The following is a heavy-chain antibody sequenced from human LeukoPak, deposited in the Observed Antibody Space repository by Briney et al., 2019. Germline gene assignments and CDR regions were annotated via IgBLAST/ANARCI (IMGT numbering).Heavy chain of an antibody. J-gene: IGHJ3*02. D-gene: IGHD6-19*01. Sequence: GGSLRLSCVVSGFTFNNYAMSWVRQAPGKGLEWVSIISSSGTDTDYADSVKGRFIISRDNSKNTLYLQMKSLRGQDTAVYYCARDRGRQAVAGSYDAFDMWGQGTKVTVSS. CDR2: ISSSGTDT. V-gene: IGHV3-23*01. CDR1: GFTFNNYA. CDR3: ARDRGRQAVAGSYDAFDM.